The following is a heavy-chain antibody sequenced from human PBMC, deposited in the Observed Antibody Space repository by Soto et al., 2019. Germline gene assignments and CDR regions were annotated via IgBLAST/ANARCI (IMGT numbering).Heavy chain of an antibody. CDR3: ARRVDHYDSSGDANDI. CDR1: GGSFGGYY. Sequence: QVQVQQWGAGLLKPSETLSLTCAVYGGSFGGYYWSWIRQPPGKGLEWIGEINHSGSTSYNPSLKSRVTMSVDTSKNEFSLKLTSVTAADTAVYYCARRVDHYDSSGDANDIWGQGTMVTVSS. J-gene: IGHJ3*02. CDR2: INHSGST. V-gene: IGHV4-34*01. D-gene: IGHD3-22*01.